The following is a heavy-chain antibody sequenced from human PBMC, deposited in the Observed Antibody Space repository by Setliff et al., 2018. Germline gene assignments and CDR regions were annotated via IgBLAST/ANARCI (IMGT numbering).Heavy chain of an antibody. CDR2: INWNGGST. V-gene: IGHV3-20*04. J-gene: IGHJ3*02. D-gene: IGHD6-13*01. Sequence: GESLKISCAASGFTFDDYGMSWVRQAPGKGLEWVSGINWNGGSTGYADSVKGRFTISRDNAKNSLYLQMNSLRAEDTALYYCARDGDRAAARGGAFDIWGQGTMVTVSS. CDR1: GFTFDDYG. CDR3: ARDGDRAAARGGAFDI.